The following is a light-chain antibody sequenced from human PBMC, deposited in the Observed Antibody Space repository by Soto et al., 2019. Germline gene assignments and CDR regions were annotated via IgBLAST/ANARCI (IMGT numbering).Light chain of an antibody. CDR2: DTS. CDR1: QSVNNNY. J-gene: IGKJ1*01. Sequence: EIVLTQSPGTLSLSPGERATLSCRASQSVNNNYLAWYQQKPGQAPSLLIYDTSTRATGVPDRFSGSGSGTDFALTISRVEPEDFAIYFCQQYGSSPGTFGQGTKVEI. CDR3: QQYGSSPGT. V-gene: IGKV3-20*01.